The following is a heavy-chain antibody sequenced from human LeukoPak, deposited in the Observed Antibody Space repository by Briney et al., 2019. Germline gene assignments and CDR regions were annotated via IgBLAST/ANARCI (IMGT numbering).Heavy chain of an antibody. CDR3: AREQYCSGGSCYPDYYYYYMDV. Sequence: GGSLRLSCAASGFTFSDYYMSWIRQAPGKGLEWVSYISSSGSTIYYADSVKGRFTISRDNAKNSLYLQMNSLRAEDTAVYYCAREQYCSGGSCYPDYYYYYMDVWGKGTTVTVSS. D-gene: IGHD2-15*01. J-gene: IGHJ6*03. CDR2: ISSSGSTI. CDR1: GFTFSDYY. V-gene: IGHV3-11*04.